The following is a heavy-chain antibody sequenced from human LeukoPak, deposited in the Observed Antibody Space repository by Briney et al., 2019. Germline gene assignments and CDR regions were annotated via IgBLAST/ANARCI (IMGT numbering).Heavy chain of an antibody. CDR3: VRGMSGYSYGYGGD. CDR1: GFTFSSYG. CDR2: IWYDGSNK. V-gene: IGHV3-33*01. Sequence: GRSLRLSCAASGFTFSSYGMHWVRQAPGKGLEWVAVIWYDGSNKYYADSVKGRFTISRDNAMNTLYLQMNSLRGEDTAVYYCVRGMSGYSYGYGGDWGQGTLVTVSS. D-gene: IGHD5-18*01. J-gene: IGHJ4*02.